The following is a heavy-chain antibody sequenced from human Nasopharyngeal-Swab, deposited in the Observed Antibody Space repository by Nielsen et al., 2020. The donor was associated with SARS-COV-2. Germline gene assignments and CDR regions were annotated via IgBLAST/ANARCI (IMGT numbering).Heavy chain of an antibody. CDR1: GFTFSSYA. V-gene: IGHV3-30*14. CDR3: ARASFAGTYYYYYGMDV. CDR2: ISYDGSNK. Sequence: GGSLRLSCAASGFTFSSYAMHWVRQAPGKGLEWVAVISYDGSNKYYADSVKGRFTISRDNSKNTLYLQMNSLRAGDTAVYYCARASFAGTYYYYYGMDVWGQGTTVTVSS. J-gene: IGHJ6*02. D-gene: IGHD3-16*01.